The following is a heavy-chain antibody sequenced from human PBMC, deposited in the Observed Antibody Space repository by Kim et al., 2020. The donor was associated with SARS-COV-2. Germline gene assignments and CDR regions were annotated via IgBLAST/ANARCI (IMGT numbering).Heavy chain of an antibody. CDR2: IYYSGST. J-gene: IGHJ5*02. D-gene: IGHD5-18*01. Sequence: SETLSLTCTVSGGSISSSSYYWGWIRQPPGKGLEWIGSIYYSGSTYYNPSLKSRVTISVDTSKNQFSLKLSSVTAADTAVYYCAPRLGIQLWFGWFDPWGQGTLVTVSS. CDR3: APRLGIQLWFGWFDP. V-gene: IGHV4-39*01. CDR1: GGSISSSSYY.